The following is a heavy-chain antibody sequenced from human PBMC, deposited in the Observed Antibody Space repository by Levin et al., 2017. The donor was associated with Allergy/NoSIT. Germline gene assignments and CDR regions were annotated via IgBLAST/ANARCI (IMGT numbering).Heavy chain of an antibody. CDR1: GFTFSSYS. Sequence: GESLKISCAASGFTFSSYSMNWVRQAPGKGLEWVSYISSSSSTIYYADSVKGRFTISRDNAKNSLYLQMNSLRDEDTAVYYCARGNVLRFLEWLLSPFDYWGQGTLVTVSS. D-gene: IGHD3-3*01. CDR2: ISSSSSTI. CDR3: ARGNVLRFLEWLLSPFDY. V-gene: IGHV3-48*02. J-gene: IGHJ4*02.